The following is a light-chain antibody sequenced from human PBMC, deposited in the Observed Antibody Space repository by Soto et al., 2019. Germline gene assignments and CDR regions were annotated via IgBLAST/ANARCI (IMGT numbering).Light chain of an antibody. V-gene: IGKV1-39*01. CDR3: QQSYSTPHT. Sequence: DLQMTQSPSSLSASVGDRVTITCRAGQSITNYLNWYQQKPGKAPKLLIYAASILQSGVPSRFSGSGYGTDFTLIINSLQPEDFATYYCQQSYSTPHTFGPGTKVEIK. CDR2: AAS. CDR1: QSITNY. J-gene: IGKJ2*01.